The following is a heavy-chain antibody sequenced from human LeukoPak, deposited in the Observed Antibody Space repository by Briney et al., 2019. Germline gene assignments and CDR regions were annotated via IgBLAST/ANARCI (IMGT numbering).Heavy chain of an antibody. CDR2: ISGSGGST. V-gene: IGHV3-23*01. CDR1: GFTFSSYA. Sequence: GGSLRLSCAASGFTFSSYAMSWVRQAPGKGLEWVSAISGSGGSTYYADSVKGRFTISRDNSKSTLYLQMNSLGAEDTAVYYCAKPRDFYYYMDVWGKGTTVIVSS. J-gene: IGHJ6*03. CDR3: AKPRDFYYYMDV.